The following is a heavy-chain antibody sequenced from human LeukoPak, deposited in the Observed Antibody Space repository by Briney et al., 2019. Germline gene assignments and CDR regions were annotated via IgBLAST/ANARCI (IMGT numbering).Heavy chain of an antibody. D-gene: IGHD2-8*01. Sequence: NTSETLSLTCTVSGGSISSYYWSWIRQPPGKGLEWIGYIYYSGSTNYNPSLKSRVTISVDTSKNQFSLKLSSVTAADTAVYYCARDNFRNGYYMDVWGKGTTVTVSS. CDR1: GGSISSYY. CDR3: ARDNFRNGYYMDV. V-gene: IGHV4-59*01. CDR2: IYYSGST. J-gene: IGHJ6*03.